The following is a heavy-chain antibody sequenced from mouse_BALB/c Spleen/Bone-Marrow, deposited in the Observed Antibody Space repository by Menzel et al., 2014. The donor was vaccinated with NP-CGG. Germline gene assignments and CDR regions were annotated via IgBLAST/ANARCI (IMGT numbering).Heavy chain of an antibody. CDR2: INPDSRTI. J-gene: IGHJ1*01. CDR1: GLDFSRYW. V-gene: IGHV4-1*02. CDR3: ARPGYYGYQNV. Sequence: EVQLVESGGGLVQPGGSLKLSCAASGLDFSRYWMTWVRQAPGKGLEWIGEINPDSRTINYTPSLKDKFIISRDNAKNTLYLQMSKVRSEDTALYYCARPGYYGYQNVWGAGTTVTVSS. D-gene: IGHD1-2*01.